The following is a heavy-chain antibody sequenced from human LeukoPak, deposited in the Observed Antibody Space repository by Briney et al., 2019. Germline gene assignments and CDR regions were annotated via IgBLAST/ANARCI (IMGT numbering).Heavy chain of an antibody. J-gene: IGHJ4*02. CDR3: SRDGSGSGDV. CDR1: GFNFNIYG. D-gene: IGHD2-21*02. V-gene: IGHV3-21*01. CDR2: ISSESTNI. Sequence: PGGSLRLSCAASGFNFNIYGMNWVRQAPGKGLEWVSSISSESTNIYYTDSVKGRFTIARDNAKNSLYLQMNSLIPEDTAVYYCSRDGSGSGDVWGQGTLVTVSS.